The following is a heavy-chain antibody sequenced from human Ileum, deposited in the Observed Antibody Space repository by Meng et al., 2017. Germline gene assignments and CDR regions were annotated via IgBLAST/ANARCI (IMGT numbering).Heavy chain of an antibody. D-gene: IGHD2-2*01. CDR3: ARDRCSNTACYVTGSAQYSDYYYGMDV. CDR2: ISAYNGNT. CDR1: GYTLTNYG. Sequence: ASVKVSCKASGYTLTNYGISWVRQAPGQGLEGMGWISAYNGNTNYAQKLQGRVTMTTDTTTSTAYMELMSLKSDDTAVYYCARDRCSNTACYVTGSAQYSDYYYGMDVWGQGTTVTVSS. J-gene: IGHJ6*02. V-gene: IGHV1-18*01.